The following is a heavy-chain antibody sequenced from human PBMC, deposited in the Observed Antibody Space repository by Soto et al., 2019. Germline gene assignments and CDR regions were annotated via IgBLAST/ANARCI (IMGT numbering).Heavy chain of an antibody. CDR2: ISTYNGDT. V-gene: IGHV1-18*01. CDR1: GYTFTRSG. D-gene: IGHD6-19*01. J-gene: IGHJ6*02. CDR3: ARAVGYYYGMDV. Sequence: GASVKVSCKASGYTFTRSGISWVRQAPGQGLEWMGWISTYNGDTNYAQTFQGRVTMTTDTSTSTVHMEVRSLRSDDTAVYYCARAVGYYYGMDVWGQGTTVTVSS.